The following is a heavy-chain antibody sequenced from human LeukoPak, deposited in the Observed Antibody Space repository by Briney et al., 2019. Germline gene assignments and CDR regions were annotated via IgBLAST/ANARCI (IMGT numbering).Heavy chain of an antibody. Sequence: PGGSLRLSCAASGFTFSSYGMHWVRQAPGKGLEWVAVIWYDGSSKYYADSVKGRFTISRDNSKNTLYLQMNSLRAEDTAVYYCARARNWNDALDYWGQGTLVTVSS. CDR1: GFTFSSYG. CDR2: IWYDGSSK. CDR3: ARARNWNDALDY. J-gene: IGHJ4*02. D-gene: IGHD1-1*01. V-gene: IGHV3-33*01.